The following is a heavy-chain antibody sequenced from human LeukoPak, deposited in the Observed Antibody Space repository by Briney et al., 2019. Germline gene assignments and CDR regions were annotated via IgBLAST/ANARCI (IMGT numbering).Heavy chain of an antibody. CDR2: ISGSGGHT. D-gene: IGHD5-24*01. CDR1: GFTFSNYA. V-gene: IGHV3-23*01. CDR3: VKEGPGHNYGDC. J-gene: IGHJ4*02. Sequence: TGGSLRLSCAASGFTFSNYAMSWVRQAPGKGLEWVSAISGSGGHTYYADSVKGRFIVSRDNSKNTLYLHMTSLGAEDTAVYYCVKEGPGHNYGDCWGQGALVTVSS.